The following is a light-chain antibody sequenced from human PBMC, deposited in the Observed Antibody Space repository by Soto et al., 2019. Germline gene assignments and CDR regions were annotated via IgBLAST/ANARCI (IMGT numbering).Light chain of an antibody. J-gene: IGKJ5*01. CDR1: QSVSNY. CDR2: GAS. Sequence: EIVLTQSPATLSLSPGEIATLSFSASQSVSNYLAWYQQKPGQAPRLLIYGASTRATGIPARFSGSGSGTEFTLTISSLQSEDFAVYYCQQYNNWPITFGQGTRLEIK. CDR3: QQYNNWPIT. V-gene: IGKV3-15*01.